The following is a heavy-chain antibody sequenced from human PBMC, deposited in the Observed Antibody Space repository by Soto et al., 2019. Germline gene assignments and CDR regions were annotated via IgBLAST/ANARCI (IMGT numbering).Heavy chain of an antibody. CDR2: IKSKTDGGTT. V-gene: IGHV3-15*07. J-gene: IGHJ6*02. CDR1: GFTFSNAW. CDR3: TTAHITIFGVVTLAYYYYGMDV. D-gene: IGHD3-3*01. Sequence: PGGSLRLSCAASGFTFSNAWMSWVRQAPGKGLEWVGRIKSKTDGGTTDYAAPVKGRFTISRDDSKNTLYLQMNSLKTEDTAVYYCTTAHITIFGVVTLAYYYYGMDVWGQGTTVTVSS.